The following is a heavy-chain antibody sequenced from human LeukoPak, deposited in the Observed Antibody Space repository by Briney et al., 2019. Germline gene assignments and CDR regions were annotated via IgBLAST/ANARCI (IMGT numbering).Heavy chain of an antibody. D-gene: IGHD3-22*01. J-gene: IGHJ6*02. CDR1: GGSISSYY. V-gene: IGHV4-59*01. Sequence: SETLSLTCTVSGGSISSYYWSWIRQPPGKGLEWIGYIYYSGSTNYNPSLKSRVTISVDTSKNQFSLKLSSVTAADTAVYYCARGSGYSSYYYYGMDVWGQGTTVTVSS. CDR3: ARGSGYSSYYYYGMDV. CDR2: IYYSGST.